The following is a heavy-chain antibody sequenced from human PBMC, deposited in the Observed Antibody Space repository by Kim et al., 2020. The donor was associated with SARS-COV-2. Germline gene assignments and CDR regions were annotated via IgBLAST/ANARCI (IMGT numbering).Heavy chain of an antibody. V-gene: IGHV3-48*01. Sequence: SSSSTTISYADAVKGRFTISRDKAKNSLYLQMNSLRVDDTAVYYCAARLYYWGQGILVTVSS. J-gene: IGHJ4*02. CDR3: AARLYY. CDR2: SSSSTTI. D-gene: IGHD1-1*01.